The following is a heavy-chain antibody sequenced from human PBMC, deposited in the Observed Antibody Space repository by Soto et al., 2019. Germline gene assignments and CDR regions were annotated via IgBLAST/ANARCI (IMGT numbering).Heavy chain of an antibody. J-gene: IGHJ4*02. CDR2: MSYDGSNK. CDR1: GFTFSSYA. D-gene: IGHD6-19*01. V-gene: IGHV3-30-3*01. CDR3: ARDKSPYSSGWHNRHFDY. Sequence: QVQLVESGGGVVQPGRSLRLSCAASGFTFSSYAMHWVRQAPGKGLEWVAVMSYDGSNKYYADSVKGRFTISRDNSKNTLSLQMNSLRAEDTAVYYCARDKSPYSSGWHNRHFDYWGQGTLVTVSS.